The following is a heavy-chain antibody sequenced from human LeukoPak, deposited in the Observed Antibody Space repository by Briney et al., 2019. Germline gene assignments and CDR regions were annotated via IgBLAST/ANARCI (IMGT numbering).Heavy chain of an antibody. Sequence: SETLSLTCTVSGGSISSYYWSWIRQPAGKGLEWIGRIYTSGSTNYNPSLKSRVTMSVDTSENQFSLKLSSVTAADTAVYYCARGSYYYDSSGYSNYFDYWGQGTLVTVSS. D-gene: IGHD3-22*01. CDR2: IYTSGST. V-gene: IGHV4-4*07. J-gene: IGHJ4*02. CDR3: ARGSYYYDSSGYSNYFDY. CDR1: GGSISSYY.